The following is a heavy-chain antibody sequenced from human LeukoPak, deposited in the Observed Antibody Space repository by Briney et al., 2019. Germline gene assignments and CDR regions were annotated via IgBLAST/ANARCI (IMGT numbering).Heavy chain of an antibody. Sequence: SVKVSCEASGGTFSSYAISWVRQAPGQGLEGMGRIIPIFGTANYAQKFQGRVTITTDESTSTAYMELSSLRSEDTAVYYCARETGLWSDFDYWGQGTLVTVSS. CDR3: ARETGLWSDFDY. CDR1: GGTFSSYA. V-gene: IGHV1-69*05. CDR2: IIPIFGTA. J-gene: IGHJ4*02. D-gene: IGHD5-18*01.